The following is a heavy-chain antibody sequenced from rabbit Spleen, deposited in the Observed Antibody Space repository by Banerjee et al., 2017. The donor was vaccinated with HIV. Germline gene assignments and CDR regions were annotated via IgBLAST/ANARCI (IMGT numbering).Heavy chain of an antibody. CDR3: VREVYHILGL. CDR1: GVSFSFSNY. V-gene: IGHV1S7*01. CDR2: IDLVFGST. J-gene: IGHJ6*01. Sequence: KLVESGGDLVKPGAPLTLTCTASGVSFSFSNYMCWVRQAPGKGLEWIGYIDLVFGSTYYASWVNGRFTISSHNAQNTLYLQLNSLTAADTATYFCVREVYHILGLWGQGTLVTVS. D-gene: IGHD1-1*01.